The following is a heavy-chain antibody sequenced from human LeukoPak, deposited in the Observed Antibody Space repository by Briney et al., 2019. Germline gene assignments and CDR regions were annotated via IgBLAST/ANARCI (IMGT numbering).Heavy chain of an antibody. CDR1: GGSISSSSYY. Sequence: SETLSLTCTVSGGSISSSSYYWGGIRQPPGKGLEWIGSIYYSGSTYYNPSLKSRVTISVDTSKNQFSLKLSSVTAADTAVYYCARAYSGSYGTFDYWGQGTLVTVSS. CDR2: IYYSGST. V-gene: IGHV4-39*01. CDR3: ARAYSGSYGTFDY. J-gene: IGHJ4*02. D-gene: IGHD1-26*01.